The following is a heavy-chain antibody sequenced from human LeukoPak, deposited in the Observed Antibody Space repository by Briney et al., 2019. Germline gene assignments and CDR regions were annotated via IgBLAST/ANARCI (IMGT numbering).Heavy chain of an antibody. CDR1: GFTFDDYG. Sequence: PGGSLRLSCAASGFTFDDYGMSWVRQAPGKGLEWVSSISNDGGGTQYADSVRGRFTISRDNSRNTLYVEMNSLRAEDTAIYYCAKNTPRGYDFDSWGQGALVTVSS. J-gene: IGHJ5*01. CDR3: AKNTPRGYDFDS. D-gene: IGHD5-12*01. CDR2: ISNDGGGT. V-gene: IGHV3-23*01.